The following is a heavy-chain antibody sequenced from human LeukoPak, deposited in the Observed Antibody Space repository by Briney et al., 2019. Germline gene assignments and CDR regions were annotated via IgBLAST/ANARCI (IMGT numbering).Heavy chain of an antibody. CDR2: ISSSSTTI. CDR3: ATRGDYGDYDDYFDY. CDR1: GFTFSSYS. J-gene: IGHJ4*02. V-gene: IGHV3-48*04. D-gene: IGHD4-17*01. Sequence: GGSLRLSCAASGFTFSSYSMNWVRQAPGKGLEWVSYISSSSTTIYYADSVKGRFIISRDIAKNSLYLQMNILRAEDTAVYYCATRGDYGDYDDYFDYWGQGTLVTVSS.